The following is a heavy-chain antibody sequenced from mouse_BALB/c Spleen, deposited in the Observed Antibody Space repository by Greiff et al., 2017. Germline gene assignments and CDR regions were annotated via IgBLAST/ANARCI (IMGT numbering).Heavy chain of an antibody. D-gene: IGHD2-1*01. CDR2: ISYSGST. CDR1: GYSITSDYA. Sequence: DVQLQESGPGLVKPSQSLSLTCTVTGYSITSDYAWNWIRQFPGNKLEWMGYISYSGSTSYNPSLKSRISITRDTSKNQFFLQLNSVTTEDTATYYCARGGGNYVGPFDYWGQGTTLTVSS. CDR3: ARGGGNYVGPFDY. J-gene: IGHJ2*01. V-gene: IGHV3-2*02.